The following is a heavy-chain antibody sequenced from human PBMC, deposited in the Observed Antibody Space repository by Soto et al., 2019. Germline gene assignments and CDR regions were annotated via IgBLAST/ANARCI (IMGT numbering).Heavy chain of an antibody. CDR2: IYYSGST. D-gene: IGHD2-8*01. CDR1: GGSISSYY. V-gene: IGHV4-59*08. J-gene: IGHJ5*02. Sequence: SETLSLTCTVSGGSISSYYWSWIRQPPGKGLEWIGYIYYSGSTNYNPSLKSRVTISVDTSKNQFSLKLSSVTAADTAVYYCARLELMVYANDGWFDPWGQGTLVTVSS. CDR3: ARLELMVYANDGWFDP.